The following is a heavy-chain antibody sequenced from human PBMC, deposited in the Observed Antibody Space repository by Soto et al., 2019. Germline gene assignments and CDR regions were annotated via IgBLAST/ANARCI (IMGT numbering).Heavy chain of an antibody. D-gene: IGHD3-3*01. Sequence: GGSLRLSGAASGFTFSGSAMHWVRQASGKGLEWVGRIRRKANSYATEYVVSVKGRFTISRDDSRNTAYLQMNSLKTEDTAVYYCARGVYDLWNGHPKGLDYWGQGTVVTVSS. CDR3: ARGVYDLWNGHPKGLDY. V-gene: IGHV3-73*01. CDR2: IRRKANSYAT. CDR1: GFTFSGSA. J-gene: IGHJ4*02.